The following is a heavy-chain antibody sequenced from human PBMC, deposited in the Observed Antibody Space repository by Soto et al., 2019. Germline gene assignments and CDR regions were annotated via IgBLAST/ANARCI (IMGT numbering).Heavy chain of an antibody. CDR2: ISSSGSTI. V-gene: IGHV3-11*01. CDR3: AREDFWSGYGAQYYFDY. Sequence: PGGSLRLSCAASGFTFSSYAMSWIRQAPGKGLEWVSYISSSGSTIYYADSVKGRFTISRDNAKNSLYLQMNSLRAEDTAVYYCAREDFWSGYGAQYYFDYWGQGTLVTVSS. J-gene: IGHJ4*02. D-gene: IGHD3-3*01. CDR1: GFTFSSYA.